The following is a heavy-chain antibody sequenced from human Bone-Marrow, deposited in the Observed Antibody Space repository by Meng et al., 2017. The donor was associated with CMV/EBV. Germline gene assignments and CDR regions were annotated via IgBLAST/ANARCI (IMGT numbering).Heavy chain of an antibody. CDR2: ISSSCSTI. J-gene: IGHJ3*02. CDR1: GSTFSSSE. Sequence: GESLKISCAASGSTFSSSEMNWVRPAPGTGLGWVSYISSSCSTIYYADSVKGRFTIYRDNAKNSLYLQMNSLRAEDTAVYYCARVVGTGDPSFYDAFDIWGQATMVTVSS. CDR3: ARVVGTGDPSFYDAFDI. V-gene: IGHV3-48*03. D-gene: IGHD5-12*01.